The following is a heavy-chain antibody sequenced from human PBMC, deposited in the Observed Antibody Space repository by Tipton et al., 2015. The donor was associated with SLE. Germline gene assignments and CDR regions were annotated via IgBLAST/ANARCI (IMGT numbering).Heavy chain of an antibody. CDR1: GGSFSGYY. CDR3: ARDGAYSRGAGDY. V-gene: IGHV4-34*01. Sequence: TLSLTCAVYGGSFSGYYWSWLRPPPGKGLEWIGALNHSGSTDYNPSLKSRVTISVDTAKNQFSLKLRSVTAADTAVYYCARDGAYSRGAGDYWGPGTLVTVSS. J-gene: IGHJ4*02. D-gene: IGHD6-19*01. CDR2: LNHSGST.